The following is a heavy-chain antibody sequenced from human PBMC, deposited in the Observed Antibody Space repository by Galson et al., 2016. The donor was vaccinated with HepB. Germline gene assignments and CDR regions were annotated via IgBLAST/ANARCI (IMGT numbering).Heavy chain of an antibody. CDR3: AREVRYSPSGGMDV. CDR1: GFNFSNYW. V-gene: IGHV3-74*01. D-gene: IGHD3-9*01. J-gene: IGHJ6*02. Sequence: SLRLSCAGSGFNFSNYWMHWVRQDPGKGLVWVSRINSDGSSISYADSVKGRFTISRDNAKDTLYLQMTSLRAEDTAVYYCAREVRYSPSGGMDVWGQGTTVTVSS. CDR2: INSDGSSI.